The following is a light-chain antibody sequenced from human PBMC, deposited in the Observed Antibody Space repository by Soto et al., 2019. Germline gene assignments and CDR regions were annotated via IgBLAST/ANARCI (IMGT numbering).Light chain of an antibody. Sequence: DIQMTQSPSTLSASVGDRVTLTCRASQSISNWLAWYQQKPGKAPELLIYDASSLESGVPSRFSGSGSGTEFTLTISSLQPDDFATYYCQHYNSYSEAFGQGTKVDIK. CDR3: QHYNSYSEA. CDR1: QSISNW. J-gene: IGKJ1*01. CDR2: DAS. V-gene: IGKV1-5*01.